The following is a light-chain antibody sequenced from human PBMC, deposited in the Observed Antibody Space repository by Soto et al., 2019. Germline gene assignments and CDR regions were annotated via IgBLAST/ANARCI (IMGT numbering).Light chain of an antibody. CDR2: GAS. CDR1: QNVATN. J-gene: IGKJ1*01. CDR3: HQATSGLRT. Sequence: IVMTQSPVTLSMSPGDRATLSCRASQNVATNVAWYQQKPGQAPRLLIYGASIRATGVPARFSGSGSGTAFTLTIDSLQSEDFAVFYCHQATSGLRTFGRGTRVE. V-gene: IGKV3-15*01.